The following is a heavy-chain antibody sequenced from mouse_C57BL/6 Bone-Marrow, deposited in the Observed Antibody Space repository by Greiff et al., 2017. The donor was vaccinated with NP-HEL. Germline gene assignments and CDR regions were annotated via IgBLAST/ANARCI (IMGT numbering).Heavy chain of an antibody. J-gene: IGHJ1*03. D-gene: IGHD1-1*01. V-gene: IGHV5-12*01. CDR3: ARQRTVVANWYFDV. CDR2: ISTFAPST. CDR1: GFTFMYSH. Sequence: EVKLMESGGGLFPPGGSLKLSCAASGFTFMYSHMSVCAPTHPTSLYFVSSISTFAPSTYYPDTVKGRFTISRDNAKNTLYLQMSRLKSEDTAMYYCARQRTVVANWYFDVWGTGTTVTVSS.